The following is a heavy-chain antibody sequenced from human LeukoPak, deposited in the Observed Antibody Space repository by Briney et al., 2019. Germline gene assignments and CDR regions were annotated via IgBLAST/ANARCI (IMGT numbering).Heavy chain of an antibody. Sequence: SETLSLTCAVSGGSISSSNWWSWVRQPRGKGLEWIGEIYHSGSTNYNPSLKSRVTISVDKSKNQFSLKLSSVTAADTAVYYCARVSTYYYDSSGYSGAFDIWGQGTMVTVSS. D-gene: IGHD3-22*01. CDR2: IYHSGST. V-gene: IGHV4-4*02. J-gene: IGHJ3*02. CDR1: GGSISSSNW. CDR3: ARVSTYYYDSSGYSGAFDI.